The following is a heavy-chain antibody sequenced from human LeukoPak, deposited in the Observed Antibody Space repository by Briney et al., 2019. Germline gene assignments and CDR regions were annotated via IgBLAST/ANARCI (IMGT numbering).Heavy chain of an antibody. V-gene: IGHV3-11*01. D-gene: IGHD2-2*01. CDR3: AIPPKRGLGYCSSTSCLRPGY. J-gene: IGHJ4*02. Sequence: GGSLRLSCAASGFTFSDYYMSWLRQAPGKGLEWVSYISSSGSTIYYADSVKGRFTISRDYAKNSMYLQMNSLRAEATAVYYCAIPPKRGLGYCSSTSCLRPGYWGQGTLVTVSS. CDR2: ISSSGSTI. CDR1: GFTFSDYY.